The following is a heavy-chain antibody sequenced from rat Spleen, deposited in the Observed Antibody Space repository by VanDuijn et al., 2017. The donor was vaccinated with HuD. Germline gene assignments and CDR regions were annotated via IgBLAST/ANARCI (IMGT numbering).Heavy chain of an antibody. CDR3: TRGYVMDA. J-gene: IGHJ4*01. CDR2: IWSGGST. V-gene: IGHV2-43*01. CDR1: GFSLTNFH. Sequence: QVQLKESGPGLVQPSQTLSLTCTVSGFSLTNFHVSWVRQPPGTGLEWMGAIWSGGSTDYNSALKSRLSISRDTSKSQVFLKMNSLQTEDIATYYCTRGYVMDAWGQGASVTVSS.